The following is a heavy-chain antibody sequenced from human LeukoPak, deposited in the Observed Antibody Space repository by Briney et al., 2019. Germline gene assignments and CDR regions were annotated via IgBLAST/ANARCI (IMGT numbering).Heavy chain of an antibody. D-gene: IGHD3-3*01. V-gene: IGHV4-59*01. CDR3: ARGDSLNYDFWSGPNWFDP. CDR2: IYYSGST. CDR1: GGSISSYY. J-gene: IGHJ5*02. Sequence: KPSETLSLTCTVSGGSISSYYWSWIRQPPGKGLEWIGYIYYSGSTNYNPSLKSRVTISVDTSKNQFSLKLNSVTAADTAVYYCARGDSLNYDFWSGPNWFDPWGQGTLVTVSS.